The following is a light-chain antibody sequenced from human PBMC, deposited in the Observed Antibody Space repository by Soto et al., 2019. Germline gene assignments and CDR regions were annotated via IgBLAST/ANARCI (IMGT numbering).Light chain of an antibody. V-gene: IGKV3-20*01. J-gene: IGKJ5*01. Sequence: EIVLTQSPGTLSLSPGERATLSCMASQSVSSSYLAWYQQKPGQAPSLLIYGASSRATGIPDRCSGSGSGTDITLTISRLEPEEFAVYDCQQYGSSPFTCGQGTRLEIK. CDR2: GAS. CDR3: QQYGSSPFT. CDR1: QSVSSSY.